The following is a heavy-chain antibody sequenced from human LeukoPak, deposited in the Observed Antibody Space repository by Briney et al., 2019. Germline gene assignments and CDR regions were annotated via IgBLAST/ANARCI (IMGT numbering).Heavy chain of an antibody. CDR3: ASPGRHTYYYYGMDV. D-gene: IGHD3-10*01. CDR2: IYSGGST. V-gene: IGHV3-53*01. CDR1: GFTVSSNY. Sequence: GGSLRLSCAASGFTVSSNYMSWVRQAPGRGLEWVSVIYSGGSTYYADSVKGRFTISRDNSKNTLYPQMNSLRAEDTAVYYCASPGRHTYYYYGMDVWGQGTTVTVSS. J-gene: IGHJ6*02.